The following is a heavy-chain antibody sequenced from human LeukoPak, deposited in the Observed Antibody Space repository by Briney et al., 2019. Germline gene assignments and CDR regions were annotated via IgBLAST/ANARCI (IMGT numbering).Heavy chain of an antibody. CDR3: ARDQHNYFDY. Sequence: SETLSLTCAVYGGSFSGYYWSWIRQPPGKGLEWIGEINHSGSTNYNPSLKSRVTISVDTSKNQFSLQLNSVTPEDTAVYYCARDQHNYFDYWGQGTLVTVSS. V-gene: IGHV4-34*01. CDR2: INHSGST. CDR1: GGSFSGYY. J-gene: IGHJ4*02.